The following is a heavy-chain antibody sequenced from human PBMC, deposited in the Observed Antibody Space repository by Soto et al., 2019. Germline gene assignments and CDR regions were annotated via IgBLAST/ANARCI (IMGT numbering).Heavy chain of an antibody. CDR3: ARGSIVAPIISLPYYMDV. CDR1: GGTFSSYT. J-gene: IGHJ6*03. CDR2: IIPILGIA. D-gene: IGHD5-12*01. Sequence: QVQLVQSGAEVKKPGSSVKVSCKASGGTFSSYTISWVRQAPGQGLEWMGRIIPILGIANYAQKFQGRVTITADKPTSTAYMELRSLRSEDTAVYYCARGSIVAPIISLPYYMDVWGKGTTVTVSS. V-gene: IGHV1-69*02.